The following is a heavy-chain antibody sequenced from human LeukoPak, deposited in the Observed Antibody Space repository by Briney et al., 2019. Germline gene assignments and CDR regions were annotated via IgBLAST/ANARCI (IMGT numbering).Heavy chain of an antibody. J-gene: IGHJ5*02. CDR3: ARDGGSSSPWFDP. CDR1: GGTFSIYA. Sequence: SVTVSFKASGGTFSIYAISWVRPAPGQGLEWMGRIIPILGIANYAQKFQGRVTITADKSTSTAYMELSSLRAEDTAVYYCARDGGSSSPWFDPWGQGTLVTVSS. D-gene: IGHD6-6*01. V-gene: IGHV1-69*04. CDR2: IIPILGIA.